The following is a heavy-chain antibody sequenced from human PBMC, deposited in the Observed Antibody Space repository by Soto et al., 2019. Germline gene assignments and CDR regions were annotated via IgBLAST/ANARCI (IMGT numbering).Heavy chain of an antibody. CDR2: ISYDGSNK. J-gene: IGHJ5*02. Sequence: RRLSCAASGFTFSSYAMHWVRQAPGKGLEWVAVISYDGSNKYYADSVKGRFTISRDNSKNTLYLQMNSLRAEDTAVYYCARDLRTTGGSWGQGTLVTVSS. CDR3: ARDLRTTGGS. D-gene: IGHD2-2*01. CDR1: GFTFSSYA. V-gene: IGHV3-30-3*01.